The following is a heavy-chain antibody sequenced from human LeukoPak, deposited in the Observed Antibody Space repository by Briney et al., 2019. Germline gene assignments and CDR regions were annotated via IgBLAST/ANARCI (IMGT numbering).Heavy chain of an antibody. D-gene: IGHD6-19*01. CDR3: AKEATGWYYVDY. J-gene: IGHJ4*02. Sequence: GGSLRLSCAASGFTFSSYAMSWVRQAPGKGLEWVSGICDSGGRTYYADSVKGRFTISRDNSKNTLYLQMNSLRAEDTAVYYCAKEATGWYYVDYWGQGTLVTVSS. V-gene: IGHV3-23*01. CDR2: ICDSGGRT. CDR1: GFTFSSYA.